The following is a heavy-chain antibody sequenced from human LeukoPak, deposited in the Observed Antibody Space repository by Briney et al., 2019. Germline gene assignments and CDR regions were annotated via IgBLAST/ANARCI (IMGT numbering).Heavy chain of an antibody. CDR2: ISGSGGST. Sequence: QTGGSLRLSCAASGFTFSSYAMSWVRQAPGKGLEWVSAISGSGGSTYYADSVKGRFTISRDNSKNTLYLQMNSLRAEDTAVYYCAKDRVSVYYYDSSGYYYLDYWGQGTLVTVSS. D-gene: IGHD3-22*01. CDR1: GFTFSSYA. V-gene: IGHV3-23*01. CDR3: AKDRVSVYYYDSSGYYYLDY. J-gene: IGHJ4*02.